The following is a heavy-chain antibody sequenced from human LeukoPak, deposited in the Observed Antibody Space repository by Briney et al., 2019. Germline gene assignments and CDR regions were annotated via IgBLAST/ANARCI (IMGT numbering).Heavy chain of an antibody. CDR2: MNPNSGNT. J-gene: IGHJ6*02. Sequence: ASVKVSCKASGYTFTSYDINWVRQATGQGLEWMGWMNPNSGNTGYAQKFQGRVTMTRNTSISTAYMELRSLRSEDTAVYYCAREPVAGTGYYYGMDVWGQGTTVTVSS. D-gene: IGHD6-19*01. V-gene: IGHV1-8*01. CDR1: GYTFTSYD. CDR3: AREPVAGTGYYYGMDV.